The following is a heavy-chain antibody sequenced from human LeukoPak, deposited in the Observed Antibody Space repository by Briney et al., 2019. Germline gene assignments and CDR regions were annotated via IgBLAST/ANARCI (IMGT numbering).Heavy chain of an antibody. CDR1: GYGFTSYW. CDR2: IYPGDSDT. J-gene: IGHJ6*02. D-gene: IGHD3-10*01. CDR3: FRQEFGYYYYGMDV. V-gene: IGHV5-51*01. Sequence: GESLQISCKGSGYGFTSYWIGWVRRMPGKGLEWMGIIYPGDSDTRYSPSLQGQVTISADKSISTAYLQWSSLKASDTAMYYCFRQEFGYYYYGMDVWGQGTTVTVSS.